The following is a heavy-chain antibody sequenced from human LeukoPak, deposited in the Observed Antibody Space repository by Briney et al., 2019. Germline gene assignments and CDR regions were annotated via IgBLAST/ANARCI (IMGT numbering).Heavy chain of an antibody. Sequence: GASVKVSCKASGYTFTSYDINWVRQATGQGLEWMGWMNPNSGNTGYAQKFQGRVTITRNTSISTAYMELSSLRSEDTAVYYCARVATGDVWYSSSWYYAFDIWGQGTMVTVSS. D-gene: IGHD6-13*01. J-gene: IGHJ3*02. CDR2: MNPNSGNT. CDR1: GYTFTSYD. V-gene: IGHV1-8*03. CDR3: ARVATGDVWYSSSWYYAFDI.